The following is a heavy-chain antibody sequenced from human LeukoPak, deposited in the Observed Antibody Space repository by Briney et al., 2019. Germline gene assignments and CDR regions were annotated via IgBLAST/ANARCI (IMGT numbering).Heavy chain of an antibody. D-gene: IGHD5-12*01. J-gene: IGHJ4*02. CDR1: GGSFSGYY. Sequence: SETLSLTCAVYGGSFSGYYWSWIRQPPGKGLEWIGEIYHSGSTNYNPSLKSRVTISVDKSKNQFSLKLSSVTAADTAVYYCVGPGSRSGYDYGYWGQGTLVTVSS. CDR3: VGPGSRSGYDYGY. CDR2: IYHSGST. V-gene: IGHV4-34*01.